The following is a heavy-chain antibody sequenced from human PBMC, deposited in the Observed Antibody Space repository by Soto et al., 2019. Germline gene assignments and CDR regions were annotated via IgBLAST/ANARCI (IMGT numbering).Heavy chain of an antibody. CDR3: ARDKQYSSGWPLFDY. D-gene: IGHD6-19*01. Sequence: LLGGSLRLSCAASGFTFSSYGMHWVRQAPGKGLEWVAVIWYDGGNKYYADSVKGRFTISRDNSKNTLYLQMNSLRAEDTAVYYCARDKQYSSGWPLFDYWGQGTLVTVSS. V-gene: IGHV3-33*01. CDR1: GFTFSSYG. CDR2: IWYDGGNK. J-gene: IGHJ4*02.